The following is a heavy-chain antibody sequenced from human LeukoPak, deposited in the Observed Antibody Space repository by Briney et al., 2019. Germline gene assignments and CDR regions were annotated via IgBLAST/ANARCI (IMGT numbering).Heavy chain of an antibody. V-gene: IGHV3-23*01. D-gene: IGHD1-1*01. Sequence: PGESLRLSCAASGFTFSSYAMSWVRQPPGKGLEWGADISRSGGSTYYPAPVKGRLIISSDNDKNTIYLQINSLSAEDTAVYNSVRDRGVELVAYNLFTPWGQGTLVTVSS. J-gene: IGHJ5*02. CDR2: ISRSGGST. CDR3: VRDRGVELVAYNLFTP. CDR1: GFTFSSYA.